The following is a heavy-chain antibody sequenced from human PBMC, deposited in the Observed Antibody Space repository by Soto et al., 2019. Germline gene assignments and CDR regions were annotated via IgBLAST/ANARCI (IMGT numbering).Heavy chain of an antibody. D-gene: IGHD6-13*01. CDR1: GFTFDDYA. J-gene: IGHJ4*02. Sequence: EVQLVESGGGLVQPGRSLRLSCAASGFTFDDYAMHWVRQAPGKGLEWVSGISWNSGGIGYADSVKGRFTISRDNAKNSLYLQMYSLRAEDTALYYCAKAPARSSSYPDYWGQGTLVTVSS. V-gene: IGHV3-9*01. CDR2: ISWNSGGI. CDR3: AKAPARSSSYPDY.